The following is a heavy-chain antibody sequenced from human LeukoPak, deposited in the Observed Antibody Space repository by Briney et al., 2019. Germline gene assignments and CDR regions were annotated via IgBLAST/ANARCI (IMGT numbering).Heavy chain of an antibody. Sequence: PGGSLRLSCAASGFTFSDYYMSWIRQAPGKGLEWVSYISSSGSTIYYADSVKGRFTISRDNAKNSLYLQMNSLRAEGTAVYYCARDGPLRFLEWFLDYWGQGTLVTVSS. CDR2: ISSSGSTI. D-gene: IGHD3-3*01. V-gene: IGHV3-11*01. J-gene: IGHJ4*02. CDR3: ARDGPLRFLEWFLDY. CDR1: GFTFSDYY.